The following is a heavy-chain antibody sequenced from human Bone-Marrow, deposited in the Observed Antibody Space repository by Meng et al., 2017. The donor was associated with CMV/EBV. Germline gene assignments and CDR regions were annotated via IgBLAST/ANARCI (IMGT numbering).Heavy chain of an antibody. CDR3: ASDSTTGTGRGAFDI. J-gene: IGHJ3*02. Sequence: GESLKISCAASGFTFTSYALHWVRQAPGKGLEWVTVISYDGSNKYYADSVKGRFTISRDNSKNTLYLQMNSLRTEDPAVYYCASDSTTGTGRGAFDIWGQGKMVT. CDR2: ISYDGSNK. D-gene: IGHD1-1*01. V-gene: IGHV3-30*04. CDR1: GFTFTSYA.